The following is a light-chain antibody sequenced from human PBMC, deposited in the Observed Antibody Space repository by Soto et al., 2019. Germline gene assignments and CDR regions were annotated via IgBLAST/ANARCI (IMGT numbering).Light chain of an antibody. CDR3: QQNNKWPPVT. CDR2: GAS. J-gene: IGKJ4*01. Sequence: EVVMTESPATVSVSPGEGVTLSCRASQTIRNDLAWYQQKPGQAPRLLIYGASTRATGVPARFSGGGSGTEFTLTISSLQSEDFAFYYCQQNNKWPPVTFGGGTKVEIK. CDR1: QTIRND. V-gene: IGKV3-15*01.